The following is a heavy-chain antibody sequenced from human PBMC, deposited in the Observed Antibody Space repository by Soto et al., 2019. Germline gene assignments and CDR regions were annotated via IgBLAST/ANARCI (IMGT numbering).Heavy chain of an antibody. D-gene: IGHD6-19*01. J-gene: IGHJ4*02. CDR1: GFTFSDYY. CDR3: GRSISGWSRFDY. CDR2: ITEDGSVK. Sequence: GGSLRLSCAASGFTFSDYYMIWVRQAPGKGLEYVADITEDGSVKQYVDSVKGRFTISRDNAKNSLSLQMNGLRVEDTAMYYCGRSISGWSRFDYWGQGILVTVSS. V-gene: IGHV3-7*01.